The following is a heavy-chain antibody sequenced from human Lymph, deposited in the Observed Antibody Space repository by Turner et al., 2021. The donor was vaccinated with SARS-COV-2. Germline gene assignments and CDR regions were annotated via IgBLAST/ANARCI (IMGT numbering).Heavy chain of an antibody. J-gene: IGHJ6*02. CDR3: ARDTGGQVDV. D-gene: IGHD2-8*02. Sequence: QVQLVGSGGGVVQPGRSLRPSCAASGFTFSSYAMHWVRQAPGKGLEGVAVIAYDGSNKYDADSVKGRFTISRDKSKNTLYLQMNSLRAEDTAVYYCARDTGGQVDVWGQGTTVTVSS. V-gene: IGHV3-30*16. CDR2: IAYDGSNK. CDR1: GFTFSSYA.